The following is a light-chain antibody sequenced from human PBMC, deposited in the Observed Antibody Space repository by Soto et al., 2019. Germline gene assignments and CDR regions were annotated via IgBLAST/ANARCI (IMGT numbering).Light chain of an antibody. CDR2: DTS. J-gene: IGKJ1*01. Sequence: DMQMAQAPSTPSAYMGDSVIITSRAGDRIHRWLAWYQQKPWQAARLLIYDTSNLKSGVPSRFSGSGSGPEFNLKFATLQTDDFARYVCHHYNIYSWTFDQGNKV. V-gene: IGKV1-5*01. CDR1: DRIHRW. CDR3: HHYNIYSWT.